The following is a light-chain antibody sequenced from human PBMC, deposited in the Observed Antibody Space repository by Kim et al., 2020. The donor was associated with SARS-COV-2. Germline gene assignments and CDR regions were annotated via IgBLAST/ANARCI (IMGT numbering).Light chain of an antibody. CDR2: DVS. Sequence: GQSGTIPCNGTSRDVGGYNYVSWCQQHPGKAPKLMIYDVSKRPSGVPDRFSGSKSGNTASLTISGLQAEDEADYYCCSYAGSYTVVFGGGTKVTVL. V-gene: IGLV2-11*03. CDR3: CSYAGSYTVV. CDR1: SRDVGGYNY. J-gene: IGLJ2*01.